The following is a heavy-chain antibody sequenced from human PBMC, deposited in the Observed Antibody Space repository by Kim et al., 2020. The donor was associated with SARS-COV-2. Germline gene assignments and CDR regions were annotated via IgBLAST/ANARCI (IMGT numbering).Heavy chain of an antibody. D-gene: IGHD3-10*01. Sequence: GGSLRLSCAASGFTFSSYGMHWVRQAPGKGLEWVAVIWYDGSNEYYADSVKGRFTISRDNSKNTLYLQMNSLRAEDTAVYYCAKDSYYYGSGSYFDAFD. CDR3: AKDSYYYGSGSYFDAFD. J-gene: IGHJ3*02. V-gene: IGHV3-33*06. CDR1: GFTFSSYG. CDR2: IWYDGSNE.